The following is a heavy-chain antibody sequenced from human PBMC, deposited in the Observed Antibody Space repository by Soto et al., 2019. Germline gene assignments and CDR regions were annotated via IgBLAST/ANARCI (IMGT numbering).Heavy chain of an antibody. CDR3: ARPDSGYSYGEEYYYYGMDV. D-gene: IGHD5-18*01. CDR2: IYPGDSDT. Sequence: PGESLKISCKGSGYSFTSYWIGWVRQMPGKGLEWMGIIYPGDSDTRYSPSFQGQVTISADKSISTAYLQWSSLKASDTAMYYCARPDSGYSYGEEYYYYGMDVWGQGTTVTVSS. V-gene: IGHV5-51*01. J-gene: IGHJ6*02. CDR1: GYSFTSYW.